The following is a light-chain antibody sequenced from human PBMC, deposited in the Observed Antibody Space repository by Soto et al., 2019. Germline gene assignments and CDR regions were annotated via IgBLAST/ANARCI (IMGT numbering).Light chain of an antibody. J-gene: IGKJ1*01. V-gene: IGKV1-39*01. CDR2: GAY. CDR1: QSISRF. CDR3: QHSYSTPPT. Sequence: DIQMTQSPSSLSASVGDRVTMNCRASQSISRFLNWYRQKPGKAPELLIYGAYSLQSGVPSRFSGSGSGTEFTLTISSLQPEDFATYFCQHSYSTPPTFGQGTKVDIK.